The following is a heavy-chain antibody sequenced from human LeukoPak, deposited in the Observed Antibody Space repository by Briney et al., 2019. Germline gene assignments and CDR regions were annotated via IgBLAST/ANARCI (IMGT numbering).Heavy chain of an antibody. CDR1: GFTFSSYS. CDR3: ARDEWEPTYRYFDY. J-gene: IGHJ4*02. Sequence: GRSLRLSCAASGFTFSSYSMNWVRQAPGKGLEWVSSISSSSSYIYYADSVKGRFTISRDNAKNSLYLQMNSLRAEDTAVYYCARDEWEPTYRYFDYWGQGTLVTVSS. V-gene: IGHV3-21*01. CDR2: ISSSSSYI. D-gene: IGHD1-26*01.